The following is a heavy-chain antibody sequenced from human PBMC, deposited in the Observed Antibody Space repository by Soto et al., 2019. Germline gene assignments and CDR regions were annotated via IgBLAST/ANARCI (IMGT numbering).Heavy chain of an antibody. D-gene: IGHD3-22*01. CDR3: ARDHYYDSSGYYDY. CDR1: GGSISNNF. J-gene: IGHJ4*02. CDR2: IYSSGST. V-gene: IGHV4-59*01. Sequence: SETLSLTGAVSGGSISNNFWGWIRQPPGKGLEWIGYIYSSGSTKYNPSLKSRVTISVDTSKNQFSLKLSSVTAADTAVYYCARDHYYDSSGYYDYWGQGTLVTVSS.